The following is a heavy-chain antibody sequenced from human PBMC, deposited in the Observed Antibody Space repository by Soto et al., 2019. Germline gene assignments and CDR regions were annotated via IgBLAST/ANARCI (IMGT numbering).Heavy chain of an antibody. D-gene: IGHD2-21*02. CDR2: MSGSGSSE. CDR3: ARVICYVSGGHLDCGMDV. Sequence: GSLRLSCAASGYTLSVHYMAWIRQAPGKGLEIGADMSGSGSSEDYGDTVRGRFTIYRENSNNLGFLQMFVLRAEDTAVYYCARVICYVSGGHLDCGMDVLVQGT. J-gene: IGHJ3*01. V-gene: IGHV3-11*01. CDR1: GYTLSVHY.